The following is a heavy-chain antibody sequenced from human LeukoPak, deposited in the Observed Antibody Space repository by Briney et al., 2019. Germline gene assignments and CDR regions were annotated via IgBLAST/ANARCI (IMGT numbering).Heavy chain of an antibody. CDR3: XXVXKRTRAPWYYFDY. D-gene: IGHD1-1*01. J-gene: IGHJ4*02. V-gene: IGHV4-61*01. CDR1: GVSVXSGSYY. Sequence: PSVTLSLTCTVSGVSVXSGSYYWSXLRQPXXXXXXXXXXXXYXGXXXXXXXXXXRVXXXVDTAXXQXSLKLSSVTAADTAVYYCXXVXKRTRAPWYYFDYWGQGTLVTVSS. CDR2: XXYXGXX.